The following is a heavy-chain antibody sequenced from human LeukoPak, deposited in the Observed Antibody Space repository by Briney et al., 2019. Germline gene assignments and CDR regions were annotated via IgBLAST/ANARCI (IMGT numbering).Heavy chain of an antibody. Sequence: GGSLRLSCAASGFTFSSYGMHWVRQAPGKGLEWVAVISYDGSNKYYADSVKGRFTISRDNSKNTLYLQMNSLRAEDTAVYYYAPGRHSGSYYGYWGQGTLVTVFS. D-gene: IGHD1-26*01. V-gene: IGHV3-30*03. J-gene: IGHJ4*02. CDR1: GFTFSSYG. CDR2: ISYDGSNK. CDR3: APGRHSGSYYGY.